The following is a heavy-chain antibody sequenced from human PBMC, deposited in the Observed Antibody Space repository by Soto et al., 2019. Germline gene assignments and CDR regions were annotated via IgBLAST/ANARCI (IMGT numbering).Heavy chain of an antibody. J-gene: IGHJ4*02. CDR3: ARDPSIRSPPDF. D-gene: IGHD3-3*02. Sequence: GGSLRLSCTASGFTFNDYYMTWFRRAPGTGLEWVSYISSTGSYTNYADSVKGRFTISRDNAKNSLYLQMDSLRDEDTAVYYCARDPSIRSPPDFWGRGTLVTVS. V-gene: IGHV3-11*05. CDR2: ISSTGSYT. CDR1: GFTFNDYY.